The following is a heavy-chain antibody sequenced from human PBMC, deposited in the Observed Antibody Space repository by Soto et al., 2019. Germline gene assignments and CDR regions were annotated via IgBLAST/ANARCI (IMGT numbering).Heavy chain of an antibody. Sequence: QVQLVQSGAAVSKPGSSVKVSCKASGGTFGIYAIGWVRQAPGQGLEWMGGIIPAFGTTKNAQKFQDRVVMTADESTNTVYMELSGLRFDDTAVYYCARVPRQMLYGPTRNGMDVWGQGTTLIVSS. D-gene: IGHD2-2*02. CDR2: IIPAFGTT. V-gene: IGHV1-69*01. CDR1: GGTFGIYA. J-gene: IGHJ6*02. CDR3: ARVPRQMLYGPTRNGMDV.